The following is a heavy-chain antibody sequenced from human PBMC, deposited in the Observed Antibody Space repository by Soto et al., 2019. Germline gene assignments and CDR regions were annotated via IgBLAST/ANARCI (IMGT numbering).Heavy chain of an antibody. CDR3: ARHGRVATNYCGAGSLGCFDY. D-gene: IGHD3-10*01. Sequence: SETLSLTCTVSGGSISSSSYYWGWIRQPPGKGLEWIGCIYYSGSTYYSPSLKSRVTISVDTSKNQFSLKLSSVTAADTAVYYCARHGRVATNYCGAGSLGCFDYWGQGTLVTVSS. CDR1: GGSISSSSYY. J-gene: IGHJ4*02. CDR2: IYYSGST. V-gene: IGHV4-39*01.